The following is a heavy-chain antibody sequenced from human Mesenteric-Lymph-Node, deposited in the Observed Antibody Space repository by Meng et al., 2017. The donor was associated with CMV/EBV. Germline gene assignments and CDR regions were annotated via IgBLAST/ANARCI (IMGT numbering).Heavy chain of an antibody. Sequence: GESLKISCAASGFTFSSYSMNWVRQAPGKGLEWVSSISSSSSYIYYADSVKGRFTISRDNAKNSLYLQMNSLRAEDTAVYYCASSVGLHVWGQGTTVTVSS. V-gene: IGHV3-21*01. CDR2: ISSSSSYI. J-gene: IGHJ6*02. CDR1: GFTFSSYS. CDR3: ASSVGLHV.